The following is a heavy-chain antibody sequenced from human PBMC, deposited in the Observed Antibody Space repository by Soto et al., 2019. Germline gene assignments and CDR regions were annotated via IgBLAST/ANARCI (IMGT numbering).Heavy chain of an antibody. Sequence: SVKVSCKASGFTFTNSAVQWVRQARGQRLEWIGWIVVGSGNTNYAQKFQGRVTITADKSTSTAYMELSSLRSEDTAVYYCARVSDMGTYYGMDVWGQGTTVTVSS. CDR2: IVVGSGNT. CDR1: GFTFTNSA. CDR3: ARVSDMGTYYGMDV. D-gene: IGHD1-7*01. V-gene: IGHV1-58*01. J-gene: IGHJ6*02.